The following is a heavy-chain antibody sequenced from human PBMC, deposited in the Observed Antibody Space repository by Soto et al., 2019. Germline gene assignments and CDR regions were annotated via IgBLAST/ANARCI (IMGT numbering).Heavy chain of an antibody. CDR2: INPNTGDT. V-gene: IGHV1-2*02. CDR3: LGGVATTGHYYGFDV. D-gene: IGHD5-12*01. J-gene: IGHJ6*02. CDR1: GYVFTSYY. Sequence: QVQLVQSGAEVKKPGASVKVSCKASGYVFTSYYLHWARQAPGQGLEWMGWINPNTGDTYYARNFESRITLTRDTSTDTASIELCNLRAADTACYYCLGGVATTGHYYGFDVWGQWTAVNVAS.